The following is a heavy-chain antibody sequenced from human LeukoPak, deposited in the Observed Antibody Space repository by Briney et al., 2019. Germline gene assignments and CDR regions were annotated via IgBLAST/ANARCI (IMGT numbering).Heavy chain of an antibody. CDR1: GGSISSGGYY. D-gene: IGHD3-16*01. CDR2: IYYSGST. J-gene: IGHJ4*02. V-gene: IGHV4-31*03. Sequence: SQTLSLTCTVSGGSISSGGYYWSWIRQHPGKGLEWIGYIYYSGSTYYNPSLKSRVTISVDTSKSQFSLKLSSVTAADTAVYYCARSWGTAFDYWGQGTLVTVSS. CDR3: ARSWGTAFDY.